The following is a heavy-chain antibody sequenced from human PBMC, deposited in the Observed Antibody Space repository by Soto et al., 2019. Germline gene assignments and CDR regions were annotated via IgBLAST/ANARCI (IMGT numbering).Heavy chain of an antibody. CDR2: FDPEDGET. J-gene: IGHJ5*02. CDR3: ATDRVGYGGYNWFDP. D-gene: IGHD4-17*01. Sequence: KLYVASEKVSCKVSGYTLTELSMHWVRQAPGKGLEWMGGFDPEDGETIYAQKFQGRVTMTEDTSTDTAYMELSSLRSEDTAVYYCATDRVGYGGYNWFDPWGQGTLVTVSS. V-gene: IGHV1-24*01. CDR1: GYTLTELS.